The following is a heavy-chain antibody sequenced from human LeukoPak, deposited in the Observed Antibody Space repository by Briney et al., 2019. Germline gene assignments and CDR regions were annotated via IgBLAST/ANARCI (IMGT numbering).Heavy chain of an antibody. V-gene: IGHV3-21*04. D-gene: IGHD3-16*01. CDR1: GFIFSSYS. J-gene: IGHJ4*02. Sequence: PGGSLRLSCAASGFIFSSYSMSWVRQAPGKGLEWLSSIGSDSIYIYYADSVKGRFTISRDNAKNSLYLQMNSLRAEDTAVYYCARWGSGFDYWGQGTLVTVSS. CDR3: ARWGSGFDY. CDR2: IGSDSIYI.